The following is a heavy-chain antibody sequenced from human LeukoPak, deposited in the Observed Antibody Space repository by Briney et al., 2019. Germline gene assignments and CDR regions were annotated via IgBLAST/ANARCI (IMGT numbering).Heavy chain of an antibody. CDR3: ARDYVVGATTRGTYYYMDV. D-gene: IGHD1-26*01. CDR2: IYYSGST. J-gene: IGHJ6*03. CDR1: GGSISSYY. V-gene: IGHV4-59*01. Sequence: SETLSLTCTVSGGSISSYYWSWIRQPPGKGLEWIGYIYYSGSTNYNPSLKSRVTISVDTSKNQFSLKLSSVTAADTAVYYCARDYVVGATTRGTYYYMDVWGKGTTVTVSS.